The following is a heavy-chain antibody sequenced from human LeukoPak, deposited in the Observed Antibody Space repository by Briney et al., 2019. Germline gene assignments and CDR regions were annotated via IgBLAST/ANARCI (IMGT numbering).Heavy chain of an antibody. V-gene: IGHV3-7*02. D-gene: IGHD3-9*01. CDR3: ASFDWSTGPF. CDR2: IRQDGSEK. CDR1: GFTFSSYW. J-gene: IGHJ4*02. Sequence: GGSLRLSCAASGFTFSSYWMSWVRQAPGKGLEWVATIRQDGSEKYYVDSMKGRFTISRDNAKNSLHLQMNSLRDEDTAVYYCASFDWSTGPFWGQGTLVTVSS.